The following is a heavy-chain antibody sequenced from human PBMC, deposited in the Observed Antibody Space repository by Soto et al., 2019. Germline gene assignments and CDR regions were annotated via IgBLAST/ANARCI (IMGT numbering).Heavy chain of an antibody. CDR3: AKRTSGTTWGESDY. CDR2: ISGYSGNA. J-gene: IGHJ4*02. CDR1: EYLFSDYG. Sequence: QVQVMQSGAEVKKPGDSVKVYCKTSEYLFSDYGVNWVRQAPGQGPEWMGWISGYSGNANLAQKFQGRVTMTTDKFTRTAYMELRRLRADDTAVYYCAKRTSGTTWGESDYWGQGTLVTVSS. D-gene: IGHD4-17*01. V-gene: IGHV1-18*04.